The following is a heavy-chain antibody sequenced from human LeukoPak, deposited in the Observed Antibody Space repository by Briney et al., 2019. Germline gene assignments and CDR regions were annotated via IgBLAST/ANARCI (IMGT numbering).Heavy chain of an antibody. D-gene: IGHD4-17*01. CDR1: GFTLSSYW. CDR2: IKQDGSEK. J-gene: IGHJ6*02. CDR3: ARVATVRRRFYYYYYYGMDV. Sequence: GGSLRLSCAASGFTLSSYWMSWVRQAPGKGLEWVANIKQDGSEKYYVDSVKGRFTISRDNAKNSLYLQMNSLRAEDTAVYYCARVATVRRRFYYYYYYGMDVWGQGTTVTVSS. V-gene: IGHV3-7*01.